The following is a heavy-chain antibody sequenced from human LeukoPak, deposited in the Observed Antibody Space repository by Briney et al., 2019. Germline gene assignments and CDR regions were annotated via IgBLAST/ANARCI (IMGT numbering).Heavy chain of an antibody. D-gene: IGHD6-6*01. CDR1: GGSISSSSYY. V-gene: IGHV4-39*07. CDR3: AGGIAARLWPSPLYAFDI. J-gene: IGHJ3*02. CDR2: IYYSGST. Sequence: SETLSLTCTVSGGSISSSSYYWGWIRQPPGKGLEWIGSIYYSGSTYYNPSLKSRVTISVDTSKNQFSLELSSVTAADTAVYYCAGGIAARLWPSPLYAFDIWGQGTMVTVSS.